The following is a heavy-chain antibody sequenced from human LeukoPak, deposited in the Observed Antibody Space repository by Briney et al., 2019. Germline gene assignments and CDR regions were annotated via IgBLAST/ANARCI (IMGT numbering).Heavy chain of an antibody. V-gene: IGHV3-74*01. Sequence: GGSLRLSCAASGFTFSSYWMHWVRQAPGKGLVWVSRINTDGSSTSYADSVKGRFTISRDNAKNTLYLQMNSLRAEDTAVYYCVRARYCSSTSCYRETKKNFDYWGQGTLVTVSS. CDR2: INTDGSST. D-gene: IGHD2-2*02. J-gene: IGHJ4*02. CDR1: GFTFSSYW. CDR3: VRARYCSSTSCYRETKKNFDY.